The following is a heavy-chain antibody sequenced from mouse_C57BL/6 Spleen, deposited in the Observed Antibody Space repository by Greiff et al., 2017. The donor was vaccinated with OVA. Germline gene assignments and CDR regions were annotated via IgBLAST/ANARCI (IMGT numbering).Heavy chain of an antibody. CDR1: GYTFTSYW. J-gene: IGHJ2*01. CDR3: ARGVYDYDVRYFDY. Sequence: VQLQQPGAELVRPGSSVKLSCKASGYTFTSYWMDWVKQRPGQGLEWIGNIYPSDSETHYNQKFKDKATLTVDKSSSTAYMQLSSLTPEDSAVYYCARGVYDYDVRYFDYWGQGTTLTVSS. CDR2: IYPSDSET. D-gene: IGHD2-4*01. V-gene: IGHV1-61*01.